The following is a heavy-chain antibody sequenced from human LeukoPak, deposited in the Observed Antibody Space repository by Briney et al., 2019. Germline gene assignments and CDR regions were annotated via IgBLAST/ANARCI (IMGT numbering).Heavy chain of an antibody. D-gene: IGHD6-19*01. V-gene: IGHV3-9*01. CDR1: GFTFADYA. J-gene: IGHJ4*02. CDR2: ISWNSGSI. CDR3: AKDKDSSGWYYFDY. Sequence: GRSLRLSCAASGFTFADYAMHWVRQAPGKGLEWVSGISWNSGSIGYADSVKGRFTISRDNAKNSLYLQMNSLRAEDTALYYCAKDKDSSGWYYFDYWGQGTLVTVSS.